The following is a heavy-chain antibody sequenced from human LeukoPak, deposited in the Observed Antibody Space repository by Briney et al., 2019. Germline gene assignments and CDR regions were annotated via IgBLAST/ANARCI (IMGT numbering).Heavy chain of an antibody. J-gene: IGHJ6*02. D-gene: IGHD3-10*01. Sequence: PSETLSLTCTVSGGSISSYYWSWIRQPPGKGLEWIGYIYYSGSTNYNPSLKSRVTISVDTSNNQFSLKLSSVTAADTAVYYCARHCNYYGSGSYYYYGMDVWGQGTTVTVSS. CDR3: ARHCNYYGSGSYYYYGMDV. V-gene: IGHV4-59*08. CDR1: GGSISSYY. CDR2: IYYSGST.